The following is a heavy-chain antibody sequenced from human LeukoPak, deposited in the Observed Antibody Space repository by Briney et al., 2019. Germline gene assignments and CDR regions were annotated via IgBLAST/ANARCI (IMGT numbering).Heavy chain of an antibody. CDR1: GGSISSNTW. CDR2: IYRSGST. J-gene: IGHJ4*02. Sequence: SGTLSLTCVVSGGSISSNTWWSWVRQPPNKGLEWIGEIYRSGSTNYNPSLKSRVTISVDTSKNQFSLKLSSVTAADTAVYYCARDSLDGSRAPTRGQGTLVTVSS. CDR3: ARDSLDGSRAPT. V-gene: IGHV4-4*02. D-gene: IGHD1-26*01.